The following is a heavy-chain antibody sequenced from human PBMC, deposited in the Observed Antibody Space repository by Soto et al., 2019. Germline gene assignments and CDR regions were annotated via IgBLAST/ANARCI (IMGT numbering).Heavy chain of an antibody. J-gene: IGHJ3*02. D-gene: IGHD6-19*01. V-gene: IGHV1-69*13. CDR1: GGTFSSYA. CDR3: ARASSGWNGDAFDI. CDR2: IIPIFGTA. Sequence: GASVKVSCKASGGTFSSYAISWVRQAPGQGLEWMGGIIPIFGTANYAQKFQGRVTITADESTSTAYMELSSLRSEDTAVYYCARASSGWNGDAFDIWGQGTMVTVSS.